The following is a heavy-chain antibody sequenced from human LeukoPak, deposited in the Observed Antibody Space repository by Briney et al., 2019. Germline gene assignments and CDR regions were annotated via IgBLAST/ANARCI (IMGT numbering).Heavy chain of an antibody. J-gene: IGHJ4*02. D-gene: IGHD4-17*01. CDR2: ISSSGSTI. V-gene: IGHV3-48*03. CDR1: GFTFSSYE. Sequence: GGSLRLSCAASGFTFSSYEMNWVRQAPGKGLEWVSYISSSGSTINYADSVKGRFTISRDNAKNSLYLQMNSLRAEDTAVYYCARDLIRGYGLDYWGQGTLVTVSS. CDR3: ARDLIRGYGLDY.